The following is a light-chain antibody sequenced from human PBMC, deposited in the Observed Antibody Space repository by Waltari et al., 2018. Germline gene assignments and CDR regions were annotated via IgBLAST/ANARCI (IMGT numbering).Light chain of an antibody. CDR1: SSDVGFYNY. J-gene: IGLJ3*02. Sequence: QSALTQPPSASGSPGQAVTISCTGTSSDVGFYNYFSWYQHHPGKAPKVMIYEVSKRPSGVPDRFSGAKSGNTASLTISGLQAEDEADYYCSPYTLSDNLVFGGGTKLTVL. CDR2: EVS. CDR3: SPYTLSDNLV. V-gene: IGLV2-8*01.